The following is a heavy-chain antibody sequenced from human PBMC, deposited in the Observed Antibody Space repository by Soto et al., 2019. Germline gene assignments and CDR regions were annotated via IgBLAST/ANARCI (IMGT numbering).Heavy chain of an antibody. Sequence: EVQLLESGGGLVQPGGSLRLSCAGSGFTFINYAMNWVRQAPGKGLEWVSSISGGGDATFFADSERGRFTISRDNSKNTVTLQMNSLGVDDTAVYYCARKILGSTSRPNYWYFDLWGRGTLVTVSS. D-gene: IGHD2-2*01. CDR1: GFTFINYA. CDR2: ISGGGDAT. J-gene: IGHJ2*01. CDR3: ARKILGSTSRPNYWYFDL. V-gene: IGHV3-23*01.